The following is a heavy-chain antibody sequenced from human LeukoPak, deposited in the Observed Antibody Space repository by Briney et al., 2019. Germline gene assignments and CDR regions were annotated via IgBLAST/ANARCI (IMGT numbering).Heavy chain of an antibody. CDR3: ARCTTGRTFGSLREIKKSREIDY. V-gene: IGHV3-21*01. CDR1: GFTFSTYS. D-gene: IGHD1-1*01. CDR2: ISSSSSNI. J-gene: IGHJ4*02. Sequence: GGSLRLSCAASGFTFSTYSMNWVRQAPGKGLEWVSSISSSSSNIYYADSVKGRFTISRDNAKNSLYLQMNSLRAEDTAVYYCARCTTGRTFGSLREIKKSREIDYWGQGTLVTVSS.